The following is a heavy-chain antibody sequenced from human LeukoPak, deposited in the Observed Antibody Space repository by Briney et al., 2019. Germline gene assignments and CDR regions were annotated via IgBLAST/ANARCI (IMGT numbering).Heavy chain of an antibody. J-gene: IGHJ4*02. CDR2: VNPKNGDT. CDR3: SRDLSSTAYWELDY. Sequence: GASVKVSCKASGYIFTDYFIHWVRQAPGQGPEWMGRVNPKNGDTYYAQTFQGRVTVTWATSISTAYMDLTTLRSDDTAIYYCSRDLSSTAYWELDYWGQGTLVTVSS. V-gene: IGHV1-2*06. D-gene: IGHD3-10*01. CDR1: GYIFTDYF.